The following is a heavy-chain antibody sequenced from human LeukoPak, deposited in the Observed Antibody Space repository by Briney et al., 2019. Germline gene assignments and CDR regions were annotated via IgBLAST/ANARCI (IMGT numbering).Heavy chain of an antibody. V-gene: IGHV1-2*02. CDR3: ARGAVLMVYAINEGNWFDP. D-gene: IGHD2-8*01. CDR1: GYTFTGYY. CDR2: INPNSGGT. Sequence: ASVKVSCKASGYTFTGYYMHWVRQAPGQGLEWVGWINPNSGGTNYAQKFQGRVTMTRDTSISTAYMEPSRLRSDDTAVYYCARGAVLMVYAINEGNWFDPWGQGTLVTVSS. J-gene: IGHJ5*02.